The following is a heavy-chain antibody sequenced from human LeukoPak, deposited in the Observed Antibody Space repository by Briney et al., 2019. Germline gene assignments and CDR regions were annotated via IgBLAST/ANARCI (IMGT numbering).Heavy chain of an antibody. V-gene: IGHV3-49*04. CDR3: TRDQGGDYYFDY. D-gene: IGHD4-17*01. CDR1: GFTFGDYA. J-gene: IGHJ4*02. Sequence: GGSLRLSCTASGFTFGDYAMSWVRQAPGKGLEWVGFIRSKIYGGTTEYAASVKGRFTISRGDSKSIAYLQMNSLKTEDTAVYYCTRDQGGDYYFDYWGQGTLVTVSS. CDR2: IRSKIYGGTT.